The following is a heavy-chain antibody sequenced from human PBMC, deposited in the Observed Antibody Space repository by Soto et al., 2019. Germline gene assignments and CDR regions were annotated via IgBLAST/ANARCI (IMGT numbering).Heavy chain of an antibody. D-gene: IGHD2-2*01. CDR3: AKFRVVPAATIYYYYYYMDV. J-gene: IGHJ6*03. V-gene: IGHV3-23*01. CDR1: GFTFSSYA. CDR2: ISGSGGST. Sequence: GGSLRLSCAASGFTFSSYAMSWVRQAPGKGLEWVSAISGSGGSTYYADSVKGRFTISRDNSKNTLYLQMNSLRAEDTAVYYCAKFRVVPAATIYYYYYYMDVWGKGTTVTVSS.